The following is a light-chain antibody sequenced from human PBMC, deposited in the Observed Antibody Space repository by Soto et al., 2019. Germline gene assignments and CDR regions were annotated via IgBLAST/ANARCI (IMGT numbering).Light chain of an antibody. CDR1: RSDIGAYNF. J-gene: IGLJ2*01. CDR2: DVN. V-gene: IGLV2-14*03. Sequence: QSVLTQPASVSGSPGQSITISFTGTRSDIGAYNFVSWYQQHPGEVPKLILYDVNVRPSGVSNRFSGSKSGNTASLTISGLQAEDEADYYCTSWTTSTTMIFGGGTKVTVL. CDR3: TSWTTSTTMI.